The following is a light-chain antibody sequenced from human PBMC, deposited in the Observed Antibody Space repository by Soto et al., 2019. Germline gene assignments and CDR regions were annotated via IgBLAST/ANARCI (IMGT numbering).Light chain of an antibody. CDR3: CSYAGRYTQV. Sequence: QSVLTQPRSVSGSPGQSVTISCTGTSSDVGGYNFVSWYQQYPGKAPKLIIYDVTKGPSGVPDRFSGSKSGNTASLTISGLQTDDEADYYCCSYAGRYTQVFGPGTKVTVL. CDR1: SSDVGGYNF. J-gene: IGLJ1*01. CDR2: DVT. V-gene: IGLV2-11*01.